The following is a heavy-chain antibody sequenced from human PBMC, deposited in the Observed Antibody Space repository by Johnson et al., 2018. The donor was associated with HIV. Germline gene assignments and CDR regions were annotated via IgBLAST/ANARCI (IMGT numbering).Heavy chain of an antibody. J-gene: IGHJ3*02. V-gene: IGHV3-30*03. Sequence: VQLVESGGGVVQPGRSLRLSCAASGFTFSSYGMHWVRQAPAKGLEWVAFISYDGSDKYYADSVKGRLTISRDSSKNTLYLEMNSLRAEDTAVFYCVRDPRLGELKIDRRGYAFDIWGQGT. CDR1: GFTFSSYG. CDR2: ISYDGSDK. CDR3: VRDPRLGELKIDRRGYAFDI. D-gene: IGHD3-16*01.